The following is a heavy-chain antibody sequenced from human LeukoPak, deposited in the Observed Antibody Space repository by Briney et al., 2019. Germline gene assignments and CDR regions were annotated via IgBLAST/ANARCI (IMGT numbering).Heavy chain of an antibody. V-gene: IGHV3-30-3*01. CDR2: ISYDGSNK. D-gene: IGHD2-2*01. Sequence: PGGSLRLSCAASGFTFSSYAMHWVRQVPGKGLGWVAVISYDGSNKYYADSVKGRFTISRDNSKNTLYLQMNSLRAEDTAVYYCASPGYCSSTSCFWDAFDIWGQGTMVTVSS. CDR1: GFTFSSYA. CDR3: ASPGYCSSTSCFWDAFDI. J-gene: IGHJ3*02.